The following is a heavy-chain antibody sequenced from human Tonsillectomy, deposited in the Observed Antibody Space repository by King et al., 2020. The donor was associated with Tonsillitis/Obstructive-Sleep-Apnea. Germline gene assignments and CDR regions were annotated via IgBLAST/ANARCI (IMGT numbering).Heavy chain of an antibody. J-gene: IGHJ4*02. CDR2: INPNTGGT. D-gene: IGHD7-27*01. CDR3: ASNWGSPSNFEY. CDR1: GYTFTGYY. V-gene: IGHV1-2*02. Sequence: HLVQSGAEVKKPGASVKVSCRASGYTFTGYYIHWVRQAPGQGLEWMGWINPNTGGTNYAQKFQGRVTLTRDTSISTAYMELSRLRSDDTAVYYCASNWGSPSNFEYWGQGTLVTVSS.